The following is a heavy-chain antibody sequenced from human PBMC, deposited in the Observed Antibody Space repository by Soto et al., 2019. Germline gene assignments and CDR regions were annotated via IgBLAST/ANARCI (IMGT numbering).Heavy chain of an antibody. CDR1: GGTFSSYA. J-gene: IGHJ6*02. D-gene: IGHD5-12*01. CDR3: ARSVAGDIVATTIYYYYYYGMDV. Sequence: GASVKVSCKASGGTFSSYAISWVRQAPGQGLEWMGGIIPIFGTANYAQKFQGRVTITADESTSTAYMELSSLRSEDTAVYYCARSVAGDIVATTIYYYYYYGMDVWGQGTTVTVSS. V-gene: IGHV1-69*13. CDR2: IIPIFGTA.